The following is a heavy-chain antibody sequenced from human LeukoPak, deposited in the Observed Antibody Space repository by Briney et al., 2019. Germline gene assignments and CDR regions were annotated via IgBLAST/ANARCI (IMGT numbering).Heavy chain of an antibody. CDR3: AKDRAYPNDVFDI. V-gene: IGHV3-23*01. J-gene: IGHJ3*02. CDR1: GFTFSSYE. CDR2: ISSGGNT. D-gene: IGHD2-21*01. Sequence: GGSLRLSCAASGFTFSSYEMNWVRQAPGKGLEWVSAISSGGNTDYADSVKGRFTMSRDNSKNTVSLQMNSLRADDTAVYYCAKDRAYPNDVFDIWGQGTMVTVSS.